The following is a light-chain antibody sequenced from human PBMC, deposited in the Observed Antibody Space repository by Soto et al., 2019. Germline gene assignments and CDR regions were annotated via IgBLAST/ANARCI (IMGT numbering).Light chain of an antibody. V-gene: IGKV1-9*01. CDR2: VAS. CDR1: QGVGSY. J-gene: IGKJ2*01. CDR3: QQVSRYPHT. Sequence: DIQLTQSPSFLSASVGDRVTITCRASQGVGSYLVWYQQKPGKAPNLLIYVASTLQSGVPSRFSGSGFGTEFTLTVSSLQPEDFATYYCQQVSRYPHTFGQGTKLEIK.